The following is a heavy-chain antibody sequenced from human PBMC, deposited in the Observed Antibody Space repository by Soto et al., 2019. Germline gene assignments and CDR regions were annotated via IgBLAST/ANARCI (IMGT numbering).Heavy chain of an antibody. J-gene: IGHJ6*02. CDR2: ISSSTSTI. CDR1: GFTFSSYS. V-gene: IGHV3-48*02. CDR3: ASVQLLWSRDPYDYYSRDV. Sequence: EVQLVESGGGLVQPGGSLRLSCAASGFTFSSYSMNWVRQAPGKGLEWVSYISSSTSTIYYADSVKGRFTISRDNAKNPLYLQMNSLRDDDSAVYYCASVQLLWSRDPYDYYSRDVGSQGTT. D-gene: IGHD3-10*01.